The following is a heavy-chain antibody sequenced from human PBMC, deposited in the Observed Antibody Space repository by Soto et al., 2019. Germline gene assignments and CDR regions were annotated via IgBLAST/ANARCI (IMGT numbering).Heavy chain of an antibody. CDR2: IIPLFGTT. V-gene: IGHV1-69*06. Sequence: QVKLVQSRAEVKKPGSSVRVSCKASEGTFNSYVVSWVRQAPGQELQWMGGIIPLFGTTNYAHQLEGRVTITADTSTTTAYMELSGLRPGDTAVYYCARGDTIFESSERYYHYGLDVWGQGTTVIVSS. CDR1: EGTFNSYV. D-gene: IGHD3-3*01. CDR3: ARGDTIFESSERYYHYGLDV. J-gene: IGHJ6*02.